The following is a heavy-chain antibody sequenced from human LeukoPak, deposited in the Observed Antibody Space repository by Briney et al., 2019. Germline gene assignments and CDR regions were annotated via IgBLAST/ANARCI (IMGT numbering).Heavy chain of an antibody. D-gene: IGHD1-26*01. V-gene: IGHV4-39*07. CDR3: ARVKWELLFAFDI. Sequence: SETLSLTCTVSGGSISSSSYYWGWIRQPPGKGLEWIGSIYYSGSTYYNPSLKSRVTISVDTSKNQFSLKLSSVTAADTAVYYCARVKWELLFAFDIWGQGTMVTVSS. CDR2: IYYSGST. CDR1: GGSISSSSYY. J-gene: IGHJ3*02.